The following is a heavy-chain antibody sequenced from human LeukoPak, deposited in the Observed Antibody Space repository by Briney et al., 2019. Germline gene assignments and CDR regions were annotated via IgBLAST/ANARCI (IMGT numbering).Heavy chain of an antibody. CDR2: ISYDGSNK. CDR1: GFTFSSYA. CDR3: ARDEYSYGYRYYFDY. V-gene: IGHV3-30*04. D-gene: IGHD5-18*01. Sequence: PGTSLRLSCAASGFTFSSYAMHWVRQAPGKGLEWVAVISYDGSNKYYADSVKGRFTISRDNSKNTLYLQMNSLRADDTAVYYCARDEYSYGYRYYFDYWGQGTLVTVSS. J-gene: IGHJ4*02.